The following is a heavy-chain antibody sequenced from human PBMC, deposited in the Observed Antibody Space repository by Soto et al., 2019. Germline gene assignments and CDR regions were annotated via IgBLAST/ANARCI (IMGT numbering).Heavy chain of an antibody. CDR3: ARDVCPLVMMIAVVRPQGYIDI. J-gene: IGHJ3*02. Sequence: ASVKVSCKASGYTFTSYAMHWVRQAPGQRLEWMGWINAGNGNTKYSQKFQGRVTITRDTSASTAYMELSSLRSEDTAVYYCARDVCPLVMMIAVVRPQGYIDIWGQGTMVTVSS. V-gene: IGHV1-3*01. CDR2: INAGNGNT. D-gene: IGHD3-22*01. CDR1: GYTFTSYA.